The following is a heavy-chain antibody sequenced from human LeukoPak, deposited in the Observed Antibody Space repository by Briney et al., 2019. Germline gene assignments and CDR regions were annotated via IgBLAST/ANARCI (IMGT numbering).Heavy chain of an antibody. CDR2: ISYDGSNK. CDR1: GFTFSSYA. Sequence: PGGSLRLSCAASGFTFSSYAMHWVRQAPGKGLEWVAVISYDGSNKYYADSVKGRFTISRDNSRSTLYLQMNSLRPEDTAIYYCAREGYYGSGSPPSLYFDYWGQGTLVTVFS. CDR3: AREGYYGSGSPPSLYFDY. J-gene: IGHJ4*02. D-gene: IGHD3-10*01. V-gene: IGHV3-30-3*01.